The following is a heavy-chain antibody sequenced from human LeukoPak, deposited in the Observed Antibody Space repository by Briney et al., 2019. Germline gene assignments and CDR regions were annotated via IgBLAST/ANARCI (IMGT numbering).Heavy chain of an antibody. CDR1: GYTLTELS. Sequence: GASVKVSCKVSGYTLTELSMHWVRQAPGKGLEWMGGFDPEDGETIYAQKFQGRVTMTEDTSTDTAYMELSSLRSEDTAVYYCATGYCSSTSCNPAEYFQHWGQGTLVTVSS. CDR3: ATGYCSSTSCNPAEYFQH. J-gene: IGHJ1*01. V-gene: IGHV1-24*01. D-gene: IGHD2-2*01. CDR2: FDPEDGET.